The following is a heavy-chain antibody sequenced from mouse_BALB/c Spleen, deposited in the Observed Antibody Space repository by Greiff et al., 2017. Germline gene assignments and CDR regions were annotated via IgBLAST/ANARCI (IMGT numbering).Heavy chain of an antibody. Sequence: VKLVESGPGLVAPSQSLSITCTVSGFSLTGYGVNWVRQPPGKGLEWLGMIWGDGSTDYNSALKSRLSISKDNSKSQVFLKMNSLQTDDTARYYCASTYYYGSTYYAMDYWGQGTSVTVSS. D-gene: IGHD1-1*01. V-gene: IGHV2-6-7*01. CDR2: IWGDGST. CDR1: GFSLTGYG. CDR3: ASTYYYGSTYYAMDY. J-gene: IGHJ4*01.